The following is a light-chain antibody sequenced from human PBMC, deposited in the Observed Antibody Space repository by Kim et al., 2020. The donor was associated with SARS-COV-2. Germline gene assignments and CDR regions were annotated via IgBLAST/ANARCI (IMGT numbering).Light chain of an antibody. CDR3: QQYNDWWT. CDR1: QSISSN. CDR2: GAS. Sequence: SWSPGERATLSCSASQSISSNLAWYQQKPGQAPRLLIYGASTRVTGIPARFSGSGSGTEFTLTISNLQSEDVAVYYCQQYNDWWTFGQGTKVDIK. V-gene: IGKV3-15*01. J-gene: IGKJ1*01.